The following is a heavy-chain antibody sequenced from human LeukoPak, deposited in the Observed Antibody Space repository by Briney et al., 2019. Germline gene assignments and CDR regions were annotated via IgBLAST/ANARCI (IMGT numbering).Heavy chain of an antibody. CDR2: IKQDGSEK. J-gene: IGHJ2*01. CDR3: ARAEWSNWYFDL. Sequence: GGSLRLSCAASGFTFSTYWMNWVCQAQGKGLEWVANIKQDGSEKYYVDSVKGRFTLSRDSAKNSLYLQMNSLRAEDTAVYYCARAEWSNWYFDLWGRGTLVTVSS. D-gene: IGHD3-3*01. V-gene: IGHV3-7*03. CDR1: GFTFSTYW.